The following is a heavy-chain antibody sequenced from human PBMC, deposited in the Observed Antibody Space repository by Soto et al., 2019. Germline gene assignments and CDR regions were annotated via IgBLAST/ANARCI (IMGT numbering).Heavy chain of an antibody. V-gene: IGHV4-59*01. Sequence: SETLSLTCTVSGGPISSYYWSWIRQPPGKGLEWIGYIYYSGSTNYNPSLKSRVTISVDTSKNQFSLKLSSVTAADTAVYYCARVDYYDSSGYYDYWGQGTLVTVSS. D-gene: IGHD3-22*01. J-gene: IGHJ4*02. CDR1: GGPISSYY. CDR2: IYYSGST. CDR3: ARVDYYDSSGYYDY.